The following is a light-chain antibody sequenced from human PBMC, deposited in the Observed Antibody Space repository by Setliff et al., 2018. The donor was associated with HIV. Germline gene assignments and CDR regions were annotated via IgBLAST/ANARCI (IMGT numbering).Light chain of an antibody. CDR1: SSDVGTYNF. CDR2: DVS. V-gene: IGLV2-14*03. J-gene: IGLJ2*01. Sequence: QSALTQPASVSGSPGQSISISCTGTSSDVGTYNFVSWYQQHPGKAPKLMIYDVSHRPSGVSNRFSGSKSGNTASLTISGLRSEDEADYYCAAWDDSLSGVVFGGGTKVTVL. CDR3: AAWDDSLSGVV.